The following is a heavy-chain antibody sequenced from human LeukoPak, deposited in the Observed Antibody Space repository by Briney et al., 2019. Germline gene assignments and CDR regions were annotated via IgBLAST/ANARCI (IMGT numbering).Heavy chain of an antibody. CDR1: GFTFSSYA. CDR3: AKDRAASDYGDYEFDY. V-gene: IGHV3-23*01. CDR2: ISGSGGST. J-gene: IGHJ4*02. D-gene: IGHD4-17*01. Sequence: GGSLRLSCAASGFTFSSYAMSWVRQAPGKGLEWVSAISGSGGSTYYADSVKGRFTISRDNSKNTLYLQMNSLRAEDTAVYCCAKDRAASDYGDYEFDYWGQGTLVTVSS.